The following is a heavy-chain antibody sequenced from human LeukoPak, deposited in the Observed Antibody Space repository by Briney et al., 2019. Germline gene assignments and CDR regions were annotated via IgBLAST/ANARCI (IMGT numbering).Heavy chain of an antibody. D-gene: IGHD6-19*01. J-gene: IGHJ4*02. Sequence: PGGSLRLSCAASGFTFSSYGMHWVRQAPGKGLEWVAVISYDGSDKYYADSVKGRFTISRDNSKNTLYLQMNSLRAEDTAVYYCAKRGQWLAFDYWGQGTLVTVSS. CDR1: GFTFSSYG. CDR2: ISYDGSDK. V-gene: IGHV3-30*18. CDR3: AKRGQWLAFDY.